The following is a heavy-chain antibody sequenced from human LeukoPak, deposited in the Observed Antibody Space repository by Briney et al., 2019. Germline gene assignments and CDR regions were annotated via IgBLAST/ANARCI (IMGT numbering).Heavy chain of an antibody. CDR1: GFTFSSYE. V-gene: IGHV3-48*03. CDR3: ARDNYDSSGYYFD. J-gene: IGHJ4*02. D-gene: IGHD3-22*01. Sequence: GVSLRLSCAASGFTFSSYEMNWVRQAPGKGLEWVSYISSSGSNTHYADSVKGRFTISRDNAKKSLYLQMNSLRAEDTAVYYCARDNYDSSGYYFDWGQGTLVTVSS. CDR2: ISSSGSNT.